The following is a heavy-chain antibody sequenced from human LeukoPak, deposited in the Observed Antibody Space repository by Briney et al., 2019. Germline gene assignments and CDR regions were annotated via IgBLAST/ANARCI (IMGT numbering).Heavy chain of an antibody. CDR3: ARHAAHWNYFFDY. CDR1: GGSISNYY. Sequence: SETLSLTCTVSGGSISNYYWSWIRQPAGKGLEWIGRIFSRGSTNYNPSLNSRVSISVDTSKNQFSLKLSSVTAADTAAYYCARHAAHWNYFFDYWGQGTLVTVSS. J-gene: IGHJ4*02. V-gene: IGHV4-4*07. CDR2: IFSRGST. D-gene: IGHD1-7*01.